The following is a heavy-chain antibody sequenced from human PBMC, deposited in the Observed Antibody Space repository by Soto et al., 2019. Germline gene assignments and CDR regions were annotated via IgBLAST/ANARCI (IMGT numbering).Heavy chain of an antibody. D-gene: IGHD2-21*01. CDR2: INGGNGNT. CDR3: ASVRFDEDVVGALDI. V-gene: IGHV1-3*01. J-gene: IGHJ3*02. Sequence: ASVKVSCKASGYTFTSYAMHWVRQAPGQRREGMGWINGGNGNTKYSQKFQGRVTITRDASASTAYMELSSLRSEDRARYGCASVRFDEDVVGALDIWGQGTMVTVSS. CDR1: GYTFTSYA.